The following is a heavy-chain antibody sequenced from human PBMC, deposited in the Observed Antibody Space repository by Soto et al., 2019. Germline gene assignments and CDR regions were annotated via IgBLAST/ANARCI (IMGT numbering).Heavy chain of an antibody. J-gene: IGHJ4*02. CDR2: IKPEGGEE. D-gene: IGHD3-16*01. CDR1: GFTFSNYW. CDR3: VIDAHRGGDYYY. Sequence: EVQLVESGGGLVQPGGSLRLSCSASGFTFSNYWMNWVRQAPGKGLEWVANIKPEGGEEYYVDSVKGRFTISRDNAKNSLYLQTNNLRYDDTALYYCVIDAHRGGDYYYLGQGALVTVSS. V-gene: IGHV3-7*01.